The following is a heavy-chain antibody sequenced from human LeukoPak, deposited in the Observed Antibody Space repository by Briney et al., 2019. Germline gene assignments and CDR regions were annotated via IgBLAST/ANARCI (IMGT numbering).Heavy chain of an antibody. CDR1: GGSISSGSYY. V-gene: IGHV4-61*02. CDR3: ARDRLVAAASGRLAHWFDP. Sequence: SETLSLTCTVSGGSISSGSYYWSWIRQPAGKGLEWIGCIYTSGSTNYNPSLKSRVTISVDTSKNQFSLKLSSVTAADTAVYYCARDRLVAAASGRLAHWFDPWGQGTLVTVSS. J-gene: IGHJ5*02. CDR2: IYTSGST. D-gene: IGHD6-13*01.